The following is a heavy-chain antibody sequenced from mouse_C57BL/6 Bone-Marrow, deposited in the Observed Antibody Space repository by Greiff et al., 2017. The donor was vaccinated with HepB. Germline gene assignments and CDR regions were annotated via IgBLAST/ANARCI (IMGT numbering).Heavy chain of an antibody. Sequence: EVQLQQSGAELVRPGASVKLSCTASGFNIKDDYMHWVKQRPEQGLEWIGWIDPENGDTEYASKFQGKATITADTSSNTAYLQLRSLTSEDTAVYYCTAWGTTVGPYWYFDVWGHRDHGHRLL. V-gene: IGHV14-4*01. CDR2: IDPENGDT. CDR1: GFNIKDDY. D-gene: IGHD1-1*01. J-gene: IGHJ1*03. CDR3: TAWGTTVGPYWYFDV.